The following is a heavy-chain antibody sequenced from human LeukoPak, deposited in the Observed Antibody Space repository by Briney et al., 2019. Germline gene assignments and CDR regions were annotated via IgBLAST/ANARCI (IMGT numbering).Heavy chain of an antibody. Sequence: GEALKISCKGSGYRFASYWIGGVRQMPGKGLEGMGIIYPGDSDTRYSPSFQGHVTISADRSTTTAYLQWSSLKASDTAMYYCARHIGLTTRYFDYWGQGTLVTVSS. J-gene: IGHJ4*02. V-gene: IGHV5-51*01. CDR1: GYRFASYW. D-gene: IGHD4/OR15-4a*01. CDR2: IYPGDSDT. CDR3: ARHIGLTTRYFDY.